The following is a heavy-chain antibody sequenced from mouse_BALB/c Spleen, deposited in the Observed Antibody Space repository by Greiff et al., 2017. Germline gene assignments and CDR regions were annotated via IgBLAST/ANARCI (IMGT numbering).Heavy chain of an antibody. CDR3: VNSYQFAY. Sequence: VQVVESGGGLVQPKGSLKLSCAASGFTFNTYAMNWVRQAPGKGLEWVARIRSKSNNYATYYADSVKDRFTISRDDSQSMLYLQMNNLKTEDTAMYYCVNSYQFAYWGQGTLVTVSA. CDR1: GFTFNTYA. D-gene: IGHD2-10*01. J-gene: IGHJ3*01. CDR2: IRSKSNNYAT. V-gene: IGHV10-1*02.